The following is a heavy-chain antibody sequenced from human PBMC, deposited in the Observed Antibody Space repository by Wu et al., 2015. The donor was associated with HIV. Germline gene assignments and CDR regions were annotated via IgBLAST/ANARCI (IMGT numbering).Heavy chain of an antibody. CDR3: ATKPRDIWSIGLQH. CDR2: FDPEDGKI. CDR1: GYTLTKLS. J-gene: IGHJ1*01. V-gene: IGHV1-24*01. D-gene: IGHD1-26*01. Sequence: QVQLVQSGAEVKKPGASVKVSCKVSGYTLTKLSIHWVRQAPGKGLEWMGGFDPEDGKIIYAQKFQGRVIMTEDTSTNTAYLGLSSLTSEDTAVFYCATKPRDIWSIGLQHVGPGHPGHRLL.